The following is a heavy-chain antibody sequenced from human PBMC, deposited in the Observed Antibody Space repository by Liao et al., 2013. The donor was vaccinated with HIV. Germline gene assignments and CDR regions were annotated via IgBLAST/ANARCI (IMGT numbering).Heavy chain of an antibody. D-gene: IGHD5-12*01. J-gene: IGHJ4*02. CDR1: GGSFSGYY. V-gene: IGHV4-34*01. CDR2: VTHSGGT. Sequence: QVRLQQWGAGLLKPSETLSLTCAVYGGSFSGYYWSWIRQPPGKGLEWLGEVTHSGGTNHNPSLKNRLTISVDTSKNQVSLKLDSVTAADTAIYFCARGRTVATTPLAYWGQGTLVTVSS. CDR3: ARGRTVATTPLAY.